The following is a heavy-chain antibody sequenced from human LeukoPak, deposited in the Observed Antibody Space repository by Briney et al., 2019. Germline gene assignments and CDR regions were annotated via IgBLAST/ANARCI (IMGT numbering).Heavy chain of an antibody. D-gene: IGHD3-3*01. CDR2: INHSGST. Sequence: SETLSLTCAVYGGSFSGYYWSWIRQPPGKGLEWIGEINHSGSTNYNPSLKSRVTISVDTSKNQFSLKLGSVTAADTAVYYCARGGSITIFGVVIIPGYYYYGMDVWGQGTTVTVSS. CDR1: GGSFSGYY. V-gene: IGHV4-34*01. J-gene: IGHJ6*02. CDR3: ARGGSITIFGVVIIPGYYYYGMDV.